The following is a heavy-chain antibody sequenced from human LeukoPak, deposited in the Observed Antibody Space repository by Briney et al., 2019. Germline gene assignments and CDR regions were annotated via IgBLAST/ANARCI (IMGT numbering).Heavy chain of an antibody. CDR1: GGSICSYY. D-gene: IGHD1-1*01. J-gene: IGHJ4*02. CDR2: IYTSGST. Sequence: PSETLSLTCTVSGGSICSYYWSWIRQPPGKGLESIGYIYTSGSTNYNPSLKSRVTISVDMSKNQFSLKLSSVTAADTALYFCARLIYNTYTNNWRFDYWGQGTLVTISS. CDR3: ARLIYNTYTNNWRFDY. V-gene: IGHV4-4*09.